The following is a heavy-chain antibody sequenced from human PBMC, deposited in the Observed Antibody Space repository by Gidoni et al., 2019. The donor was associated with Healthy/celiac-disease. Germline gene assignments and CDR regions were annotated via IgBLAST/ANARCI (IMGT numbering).Heavy chain of an antibody. CDR3: AKDEYYYDSSGYYDRASYFDL. CDR2: ISYDGSNK. CDR1: GFTFSSYG. V-gene: IGHV3-30*18. D-gene: IGHD3-22*01. J-gene: IGHJ2*01. Sequence: QVQLVESGGGVVQPGRSLRLSCAASGFTFSSYGMHWVRQAPGKGLEWVAVISYDGSNKYYADSVKGRFTISRDNSKNTLYLQMNSLRAEDTAVYYCAKDEYYYDSSGYYDRASYFDLWGRGTLVTVSS.